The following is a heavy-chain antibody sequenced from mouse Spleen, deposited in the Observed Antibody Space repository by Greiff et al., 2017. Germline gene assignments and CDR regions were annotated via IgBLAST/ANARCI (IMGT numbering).Heavy chain of an antibody. CDR1: GFTFSSYA. D-gene: IGHD2-1*01. Sequence: EVKLVESGGGLVKPGGSLKLSCAASGFTFSSYAMSWVRQTPEKRLEWVASISSGGSTYYPDSVKGRFTISRDNARNILYLQMSSLRSEDTAMYYCARGDGNYEGFDYWGQGTTLTVSS. V-gene: IGHV5-6-5*01. CDR3: ARGDGNYEGFDY. J-gene: IGHJ2*01. CDR2: ISSGGST.